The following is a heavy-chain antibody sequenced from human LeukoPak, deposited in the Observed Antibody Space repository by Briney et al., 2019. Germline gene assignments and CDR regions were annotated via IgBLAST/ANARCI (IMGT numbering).Heavy chain of an antibody. CDR3: ARDGWRYCSGGSCYLPDY. V-gene: IGHV3-66*01. CDR1: GFTVSSNY. Sequence: GGSLRLSCAASGFTVSSNYMSWVRQAPGKGLEWVSIIYSGGSTYYADSVKGRFAISRDNSKNTLYLQMNSLRAEDTAVYYCARDGWRYCSGGSCYLPDYWGQGTLVTVSS. CDR2: IYSGGST. J-gene: IGHJ4*02. D-gene: IGHD2-15*01.